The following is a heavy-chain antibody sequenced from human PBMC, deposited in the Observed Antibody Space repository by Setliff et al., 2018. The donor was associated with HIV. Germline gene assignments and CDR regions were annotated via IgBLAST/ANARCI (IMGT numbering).Heavy chain of an antibody. CDR2: IYYSGST. Sequence: SETLSLTCTVSGGSISSYYWSWIRQPPGKGLEWIGYIYYSGSTNYNPSLKSRVTISVDTSKNQISLKLSSVTAADTAVYYCASLDGSESPYIYYYYMDVWGKGTAVTV. J-gene: IGHJ6*03. CDR3: ASLDGSESPYIYYYYMDV. V-gene: IGHV4-59*08. D-gene: IGHD3-10*01. CDR1: GGSISSYY.